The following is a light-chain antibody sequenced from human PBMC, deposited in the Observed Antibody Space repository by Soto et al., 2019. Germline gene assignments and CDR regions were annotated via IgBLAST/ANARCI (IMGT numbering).Light chain of an antibody. CDR3: SSYGGTNSLKV. CDR2: EVS. J-gene: IGLJ2*01. CDR1: SSDVGGYNY. Sequence: QSALTQPPSASGSPGQSGTISCTGTSSDVGGYNYVSWYQQHPGKAPKVMMYEVSKRPSGVPDRFSGSKSGNTASLTVSGLQAEDEADYYCSSYGGTNSLKVFGGGTQLTFL. V-gene: IGLV2-8*01.